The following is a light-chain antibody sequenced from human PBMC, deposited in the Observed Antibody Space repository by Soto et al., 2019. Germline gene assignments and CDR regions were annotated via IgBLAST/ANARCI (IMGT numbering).Light chain of an antibody. CDR2: GAS. CDR3: QQYNKWPRT. CDR1: QSVSSN. Sequence: EIVMTQSPATLSVSPGERATLSCRASQSVSSNLAWYQQRPGQAPRLLMHGASTSASGDPARFSRSGSGTDFTLTISGLQSEDFADYFCQQYNKWPRTFGQGTKVEIK. V-gene: IGKV3-15*01. J-gene: IGKJ2*01.